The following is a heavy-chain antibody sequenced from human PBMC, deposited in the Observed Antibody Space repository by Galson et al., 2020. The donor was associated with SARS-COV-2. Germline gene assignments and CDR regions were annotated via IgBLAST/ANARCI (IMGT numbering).Heavy chain of an antibody. J-gene: IGHJ4*02. D-gene: IGHD6-19*01. CDR1: GFTFSDYY. CDR3: ARDGGRWYSSGWYDY. Sequence: RGTLRLSCAASGFTFSDYYMTWIRQAPGKGLEWVSYISSSGSSIFYADSVKGLFTISRDNAKNSLYLQMNSLRAEDTAVYYCARDGGRWYSSGWYDYWGQGTLVTVSS. V-gene: IGHV3-11*01. CDR2: ISSSGSSI.